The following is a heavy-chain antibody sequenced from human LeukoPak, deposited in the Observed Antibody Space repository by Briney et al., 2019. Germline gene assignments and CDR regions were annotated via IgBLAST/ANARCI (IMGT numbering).Heavy chain of an antibody. CDR2: ISWNSGSI. CDR3: ARETYGSGSNDFDY. V-gene: IGHV3-9*01. CDR1: GFTFDDYA. J-gene: IGHJ4*02. Sequence: GGSLRLSCAASGFTFDDYAMHWVRQAPGKGLEWVSGISWNSGSIGYADSVKGRFTISRDNAKNSLYLQMNSLRAEDTAVYYCARETYGSGSNDFDYWGQGTLVTVSS. D-gene: IGHD3-10*01.